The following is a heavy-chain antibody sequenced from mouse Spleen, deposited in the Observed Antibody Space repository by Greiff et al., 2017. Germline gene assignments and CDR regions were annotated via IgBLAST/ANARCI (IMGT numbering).Heavy chain of an antibody. CDR3: ARFGNPFAY. J-gene: IGHJ3*01. CDR1: GYTFTSYT. CDR2: NNPSSGYT. Sequence: QVQLQQSGAELARPGASVKMSCKASGYTFTSYTMHWVKQRPGQGLEWIGYNNPSSGYTKYNQKFKDKATLTADKSSSTAYMQLSSLTSEDSAVYYCARFGNPFAYWGQGTLVTVSA. D-gene: IGHD2-1*01. V-gene: IGHV1-4*01.